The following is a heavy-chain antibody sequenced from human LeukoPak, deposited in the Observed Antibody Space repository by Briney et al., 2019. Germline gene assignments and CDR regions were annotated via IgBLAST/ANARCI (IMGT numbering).Heavy chain of an antibody. D-gene: IGHD5-12*01. Sequence: GESLKISRKGSGYNFTNYWIGWVRQISGKGLGWMGIIYPGDSDTRYSPSFQGQVTISADKAISTAYLQWSSLEASDTAMYYCARRDSGFEFFDYWGQGTLVTVSS. CDR3: ARRDSGFEFFDY. J-gene: IGHJ4*02. CDR1: GYNFTNYW. CDR2: IYPGDSDT. V-gene: IGHV5-51*01.